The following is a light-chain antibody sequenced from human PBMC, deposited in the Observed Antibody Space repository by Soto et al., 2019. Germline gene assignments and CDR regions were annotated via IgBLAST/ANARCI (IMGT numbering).Light chain of an antibody. CDR2: DVS. CDR3: SSYASSSPLV. CDR1: SSDVGVYNY. Sequence: QSALNQPASVSGSPGQSITISCTGTSSDVGVYNYVSCYQQHPAKAPKLMIYDVSNRPSGVSNRFSGSKSGNTASLTISGLQAEGGADYYCSSYASSSPLVFGGGSQLTVL. J-gene: IGLJ2*01. V-gene: IGLV2-14*01.